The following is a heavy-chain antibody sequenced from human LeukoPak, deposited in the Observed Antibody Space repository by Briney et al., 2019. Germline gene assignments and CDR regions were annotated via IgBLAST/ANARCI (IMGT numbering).Heavy chain of an antibody. Sequence: PGGSLRLSCAASGFTFSSYAMSWVRQAPGNGLEWASATTGSGGSTYYADHVKGRFTISRHNCKHTLHLQMNSLRAADPAVSSCAKSSMVVAATTQGYWGQGTLVTVSS. CDR3: AKSSMVVAATTQGY. CDR2: TTGSGGST. CDR1: GFTFSSYA. V-gene: IGHV3-23*01. D-gene: IGHD2-15*01. J-gene: IGHJ4*02.